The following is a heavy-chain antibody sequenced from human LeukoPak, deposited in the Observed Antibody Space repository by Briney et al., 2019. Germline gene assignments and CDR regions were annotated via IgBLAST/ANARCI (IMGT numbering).Heavy chain of an antibody. CDR2: IYYSGST. V-gene: IGHV4-59*08. Sequence: PSETLSLTCTVSGGSISSYYWSWIRQPPGKGLEWIGYIYYSGSTNYNPSLKSRVTISVDTSKNQFSLKLSSVTAADTAVYYCARHPATIGWEIDYWGQGTLVTVSS. D-gene: IGHD1-26*01. CDR3: ARHPATIGWEIDY. CDR1: GGSISSYY. J-gene: IGHJ4*02.